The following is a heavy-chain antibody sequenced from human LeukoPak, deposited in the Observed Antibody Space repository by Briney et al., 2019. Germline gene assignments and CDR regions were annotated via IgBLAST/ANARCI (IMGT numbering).Heavy chain of an antibody. D-gene: IGHD1-26*01. CDR3: ARGGGIVGATYYYYGMDV. CDR2: ISYDGSNK. J-gene: IGHJ6*02. Sequence: GRSLRLSCAASGFTFSSYAMHWVRQAPGKGLEWVAVISYDGSNKYYADSVKGRFTISRDNSKSTLYLQMNSLRAEDTAVYYCARGGGIVGATYYYYGMDVWGQGTTVTVSS. CDR1: GFTFSSYA. V-gene: IGHV3-30*04.